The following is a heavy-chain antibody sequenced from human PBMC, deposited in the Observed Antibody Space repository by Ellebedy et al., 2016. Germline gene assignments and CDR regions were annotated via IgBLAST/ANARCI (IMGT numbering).Heavy chain of an antibody. D-gene: IGHD2-15*01. J-gene: IGHJ4*02. CDR2: IKQDGSEK. V-gene: IGHV3-7*01. CDR1: GFTFSSYW. CDR3: ASHIYCSGGGCYSSAFDY. Sequence: GGSLRLSCTASGFTFSSYWMSWVRQAPGKGLEWVANIKQDGSEKYYVDSVEGRFTISRDNAKNSLYLQMNSLRAEDTAVYYCASHIYCSGGGCYSSAFDYWGPGTLVTVSS.